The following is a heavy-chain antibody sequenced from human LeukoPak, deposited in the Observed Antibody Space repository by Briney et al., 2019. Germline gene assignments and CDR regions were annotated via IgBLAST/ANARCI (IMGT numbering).Heavy chain of an antibody. CDR3: AKDEGGYSSSSNTQEYNWFDP. CDR1: GFTVSSNY. CDR2: ISGSGVTT. V-gene: IGHV3-23*01. Sequence: PGGSLRLSCAASGFTVSSNYMSWVRQAPGKGLEWVSSISGSGVTTYYVGSVKGRFTVSRDNSKSTLYLQMNSLRAEDTAVYYCAKDEGGYSSSSNTQEYNWFDPWGQGTLVTVSS. J-gene: IGHJ5*02. D-gene: IGHD6-6*01.